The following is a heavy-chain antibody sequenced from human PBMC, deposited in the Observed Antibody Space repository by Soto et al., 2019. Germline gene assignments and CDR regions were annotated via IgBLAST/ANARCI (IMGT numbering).Heavy chain of an antibody. V-gene: IGHV3-48*01. CDR2: ISSSSSTI. Sequence: GGSLRLSCAASGFTFSSYSMNWVRQAPGKGLEWVSYISSSSSTIYYADSVKGRFTISRDNAKNSLYLQMNSLRAEDTAVYYCARLVGHYDILTGYRPYYYYMDVWGKGTTVTVSS. D-gene: IGHD3-9*01. CDR3: ARLVGHYDILTGYRPYYYYMDV. J-gene: IGHJ6*03. CDR1: GFTFSSYS.